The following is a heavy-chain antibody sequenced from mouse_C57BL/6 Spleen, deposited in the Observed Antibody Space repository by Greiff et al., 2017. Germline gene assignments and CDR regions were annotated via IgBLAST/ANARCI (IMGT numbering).Heavy chain of an antibody. CDR2: IWGDGST. J-gene: IGHJ4*01. CDR3: AKEGRYYGSSYDAMGD. V-gene: IGHV2-3*01. Sequence: VHLVESGPGLVAPSQSLSITCTVSGFSLTSYGVSWVRQPPGKGLEWLGVIWGDGSTNYHSALICRLSISKDNSKSQVFLKLNSLQTDDTATYYCAKEGRYYGSSYDAMGDWGQGTSVSVDS. CDR1: GFSLTSYG. D-gene: IGHD1-1*01.